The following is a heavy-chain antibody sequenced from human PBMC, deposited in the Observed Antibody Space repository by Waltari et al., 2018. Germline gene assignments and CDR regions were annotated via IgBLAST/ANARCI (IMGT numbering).Heavy chain of an antibody. D-gene: IGHD6-13*01. CDR3: ARDDVDSSNFGGF. J-gene: IGHJ4*02. Sequence: QLVQSGPEGKRPGASVKVSCKGSGYNFSNYGITWMRKAPGQGLGWMGWINPYNGDTKYEQNLQGRVTMTTDTSTTTAYMEVRSLRSDDTAIYYCARDDVDSSNFGGFWGQGTLVTVSS. CDR2: INPYNGDT. V-gene: IGHV1-18*01. CDR1: GYNFSNYG.